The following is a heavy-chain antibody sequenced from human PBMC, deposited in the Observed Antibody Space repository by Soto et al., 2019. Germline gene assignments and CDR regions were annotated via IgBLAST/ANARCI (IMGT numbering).Heavy chain of an antibody. Sequence: ASVKVSCKASGYTFTSYGISWVRQAPGQGLEWMGWISAYNGNTNYAQKLQGRVTMTTDTSTSTAYMELRSLRSDDTAVYDCARDVMVGAAGLDAFDIWGQGTMVTVSS. D-gene: IGHD6-13*01. CDR3: ARDVMVGAAGLDAFDI. V-gene: IGHV1-18*01. CDR2: ISAYNGNT. CDR1: GYTFTSYG. J-gene: IGHJ3*02.